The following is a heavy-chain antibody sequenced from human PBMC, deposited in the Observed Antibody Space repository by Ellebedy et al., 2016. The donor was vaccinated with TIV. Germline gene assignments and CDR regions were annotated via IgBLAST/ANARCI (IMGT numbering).Heavy chain of an antibody. CDR2: IWYDGSNK. D-gene: IGHD6-19*01. V-gene: IGHV3-33*01. CDR1: GFTFSSYG. J-gene: IGHJ4*02. Sequence: GGSLRLXXAASGFTFSSYGMHWVRQAPGKGLEWVAVIWYDGSNKYYADSVKGRFTISRDNSKNTLYLQMNSLRAEDTAVYYCARDPGGWYVFDYWGQGTLVTVSS. CDR3: ARDPGGWYVFDY.